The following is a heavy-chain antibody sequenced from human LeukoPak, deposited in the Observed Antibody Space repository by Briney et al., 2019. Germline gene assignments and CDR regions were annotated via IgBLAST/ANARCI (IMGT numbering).Heavy chain of an antibody. V-gene: IGHV4-59*01. J-gene: IGHJ5*02. D-gene: IGHD3-10*01. CDR1: GGSINSYY. Sequence: SETLSLTCTVSGGSINSYYWSWIRQPPGKGLEWIGHIFYTGSSNYNPSLKSRLTISLDRSKNQFSLRLTSVTAADTAVYYCARAGAWQIDPWGQGTLVTVSS. CDR3: ARAGAWQIDP. CDR2: IFYTGSS.